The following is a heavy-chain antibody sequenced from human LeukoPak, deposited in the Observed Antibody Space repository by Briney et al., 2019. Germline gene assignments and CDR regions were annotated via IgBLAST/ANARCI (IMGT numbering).Heavy chain of an antibody. CDR3: ARDVVVVPLY. D-gene: IGHD3-22*01. CDR2: IKKDVSEK. J-gene: IGHJ4*02. Sequence: GGSLRLSCAASGFTFSSDWMSGVRQAPGKGREWEASIKKDVSEKNYVDSAKGGFTISRDNAKNSLYQQMNSLRAEDTAVYYCARDVVVVPLYWGRGTLVTVSS. CDR1: GFTFSSDW. V-gene: IGHV3-7*04.